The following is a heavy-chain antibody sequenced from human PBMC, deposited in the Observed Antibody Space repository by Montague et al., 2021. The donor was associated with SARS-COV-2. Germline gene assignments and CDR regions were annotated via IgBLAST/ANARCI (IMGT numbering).Heavy chain of an antibody. V-gene: IGHV3-43*02. CDR2: ISGDGGKT. J-gene: IGHJ6*02. Sequence: SLRLSCAASGFTFDDYVMYWVRQPPGKGLEWVSLISGDGGKTYYADSVKGRFTTSRDNGKNSLYLQMNSLGTEDTALYRCAKGTYFYDSSGYYPESHYSYFDGMDVWGQGTTVTVSS. CDR3: AKGTYFYDSSGYYPESHYSYFDGMDV. D-gene: IGHD3-22*01. CDR1: GFTFDDYV.